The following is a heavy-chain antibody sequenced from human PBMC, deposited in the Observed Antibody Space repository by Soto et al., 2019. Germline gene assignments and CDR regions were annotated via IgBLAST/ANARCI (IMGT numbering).Heavy chain of an antibody. CDR3: ARVHTVTTYFDV. CDR2: MNPNSGNT. D-gene: IGHD4-17*01. Sequence: ASVKVSCKASGYTFTSYDINWVRQATGQGLEWMGWMNPNSGNTGSAQRFQGRLTMTRNTSINTAYMELTGLTSEDAAVYFCARVHTVTTYFDVWGRGTLGTVS. J-gene: IGHJ2*01. V-gene: IGHV1-8*01. CDR1: GYTFTSYD.